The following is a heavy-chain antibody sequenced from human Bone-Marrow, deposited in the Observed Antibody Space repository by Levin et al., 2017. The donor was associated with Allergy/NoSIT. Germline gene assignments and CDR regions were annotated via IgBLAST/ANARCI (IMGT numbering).Heavy chain of an antibody. Sequence: PGGSLRLSCAASGFTFSSYSMNWVRQAPGKGLEWVSYICSSGSTISYADSVKGRFTISRDNAKNSLYLQMNSLRDEDTALYYCARGGLLEMSTIFYWGQGTLVTVSS. CDR3: ARGGLLEMSTIFY. CDR1: GFTFSSYS. CDR2: ICSSGSTI. D-gene: IGHD5-24*01. J-gene: IGHJ4*02. V-gene: IGHV3-48*02.